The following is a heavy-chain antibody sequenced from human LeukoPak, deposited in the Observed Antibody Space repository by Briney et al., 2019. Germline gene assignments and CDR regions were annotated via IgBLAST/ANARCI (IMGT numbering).Heavy chain of an antibody. CDR1: GYTFTSYD. CDR3: ARGPRLLWAYYFDY. D-gene: IGHD3-10*01. CDR2: MNPNSGNT. Sequence: ASVKVSCKASGYTFTSYDINWVRQATGQGLEWMGWMNPNSGNTGYAQKFQGRVTITRNTSISTAYMELSSLRSEDTAVYYCARGPRLLWAYYFDYWGQGTLVTVSS. V-gene: IGHV1-8*03. J-gene: IGHJ4*02.